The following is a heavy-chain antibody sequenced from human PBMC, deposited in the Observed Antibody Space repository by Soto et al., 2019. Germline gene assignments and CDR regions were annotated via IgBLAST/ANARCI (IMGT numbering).Heavy chain of an antibody. CDR3: ARGYMVRGVNPRVDY. CDR1: GFTLSSYS. D-gene: IGHD3-10*01. J-gene: IGHJ4*02. V-gene: IGHV3-21*01. CDR2: ISSSSTYI. Sequence: EVQLVESGGGLVNPGGSLRLSCAASGFTLSSYSMNWVRQAPGKGLEWVSSISSSSTYIYYADSVKGRFTISRDNAKNSLYLQMNSLRAEDTAVYYCARGYMVRGVNPRVDYWGQGTLVTVPS.